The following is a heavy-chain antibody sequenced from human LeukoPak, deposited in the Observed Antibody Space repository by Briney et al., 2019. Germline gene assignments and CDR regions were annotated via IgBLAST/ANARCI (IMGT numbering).Heavy chain of an antibody. CDR2: IGGSSDTT. Sequence: GGSLRLSCAASGFIFSSYAMGWVRQAPGKGLEWVSVIGGSSDTTYYATSVKGRFTISRDNSKNTVYLQMKSLRADDTAVYYCAKLFGGGIVPAAVHAWGQGSLVTVSS. CDR1: GFIFSSYA. V-gene: IGHV3-23*01. D-gene: IGHD2-2*01. CDR3: AKLFGGGIVPAAVHA. J-gene: IGHJ5*02.